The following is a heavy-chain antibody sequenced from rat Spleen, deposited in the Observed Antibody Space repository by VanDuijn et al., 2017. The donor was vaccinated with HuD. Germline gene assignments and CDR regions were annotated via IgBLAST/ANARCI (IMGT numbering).Heavy chain of an antibody. CDR3: TRHGGLRNWFTY. CDR1: GFTFSNYD. CDR2: ISTGSDNT. Sequence: EVQLVESDGDLVQPGRSLKLSCAASGFTFSNYDMAWVRQAPTKGLEWIASISTGSDNTYYRGSVKGRFTISRDDAKNTQYLQMDSLWSEDTATYYCTRHGGLRNWFTYWGQGTLVTVSS. V-gene: IGHV5S13*01. D-gene: IGHD1-11*01. J-gene: IGHJ3*01.